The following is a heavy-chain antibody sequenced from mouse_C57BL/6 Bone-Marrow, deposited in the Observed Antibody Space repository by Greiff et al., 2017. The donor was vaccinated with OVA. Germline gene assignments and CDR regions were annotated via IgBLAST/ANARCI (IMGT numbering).Heavy chain of an antibody. CDR1: GYTFTSYW. D-gene: IGHD1-1*01. J-gene: IGHJ1*03. CDR3: AISGCYDGSSLYWYFDV. Sequence: VQLQQSGTVLARPGASVKMSCKTSGYTFTSYWMHWVKQRPGQGLEWIGAIYPGNSDTSYNQKFKGKAKLTAVTSASTAYMELSSLTNEDSAVYYCAISGCYDGSSLYWYFDVWGTGTTVTVSS. V-gene: IGHV1-5*01. CDR2: IYPGNSDT.